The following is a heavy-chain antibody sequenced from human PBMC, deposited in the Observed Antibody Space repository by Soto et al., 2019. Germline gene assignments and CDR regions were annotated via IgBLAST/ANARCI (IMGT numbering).Heavy chain of an antibody. CDR1: GFTFSSYG. CDR2: ISYDGSNK. V-gene: IGHV3-30*18. J-gene: IGHJ4*02. D-gene: IGHD6-13*01. Sequence: QVQLVESGGGVVQPGRSLRLSCAASGFTFSSYGMHWVRQAPGKGLEWVAVISYDGSNKYYADSVKGRFTISRDNSKNTLYLQMNSLRAEDTAVYYCAKDGRYGYSSSWYGDYWGQGTLVTVSS. CDR3: AKDGRYGYSSSWYGDY.